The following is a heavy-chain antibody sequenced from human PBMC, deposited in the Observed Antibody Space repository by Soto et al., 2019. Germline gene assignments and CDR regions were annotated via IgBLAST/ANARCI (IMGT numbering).Heavy chain of an antibody. Sequence: QLVESGGGLVQPGGSLRLSCAGSGFTFRNYWMGWVRQAPGRRLEWVANIKQDGSERSYADSVKGRFTISRDNAKNSLFLQMSSLGADETAVYYCVRENYFDYWGQGILVIVSS. CDR2: IKQDGSER. CDR1: GFTFRNYW. V-gene: IGHV3-7*01. J-gene: IGHJ4*02. CDR3: VRENYFDY.